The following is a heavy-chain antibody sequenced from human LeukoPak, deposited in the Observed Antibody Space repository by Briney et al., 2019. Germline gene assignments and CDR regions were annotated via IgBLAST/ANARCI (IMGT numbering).Heavy chain of an antibody. V-gene: IGHV3-21*01. CDR3: ARAARVNDYSFDY. D-gene: IGHD4-11*01. Sequence: PGGSLRLSCAASGFTFSSYSMNWVRQAPGKGLEWASSISSSSSYIYYADSVKGRFTISRDNAKNSLYLQMNSLRAEDTAVYYCARAARVNDYSFDYWGQGTLVTVSS. CDR2: ISSSSSYI. CDR1: GFTFSSYS. J-gene: IGHJ4*02.